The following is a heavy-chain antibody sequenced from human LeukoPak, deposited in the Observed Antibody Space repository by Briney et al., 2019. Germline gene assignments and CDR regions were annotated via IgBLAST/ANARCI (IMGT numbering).Heavy chain of an antibody. CDR3: AKDLAVAEYYFDY. V-gene: IGHV3-43*01. CDR2: INRRGHT. J-gene: IGHJ4*02. CDR1: GFTFDRFT. Sequence: GGSLRLSCAASGFTFDRFTIHWVRQTPGKGLEWVSLINRRGHTFYADSVKGRFTISRDNSKNTLYPQMNSLRTEDTAVYYCAKDLAVAEYYFDYWGQGTLVTVSS. D-gene: IGHD6-19*01.